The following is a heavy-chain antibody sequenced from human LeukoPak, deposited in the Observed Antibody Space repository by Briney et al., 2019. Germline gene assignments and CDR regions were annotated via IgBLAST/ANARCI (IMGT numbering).Heavy chain of an antibody. V-gene: IGHV1-18*01. CDR3: ARDVSSGSWWEGETFDY. CDR1: GYTFSNYG. J-gene: IGHJ4*02. CDR2: ISAYNGDT. Sequence: ASVKVSCKASGYTFSNYGISWVRQATGQGLEWMGWISAYNGDTNYAQKLQGRVTVTTDTSTSTAYMELRSLRSDDTAVYYCARDVSSGSWWEGETFDYWGQGTLVIVPS. D-gene: IGHD1-26*01.